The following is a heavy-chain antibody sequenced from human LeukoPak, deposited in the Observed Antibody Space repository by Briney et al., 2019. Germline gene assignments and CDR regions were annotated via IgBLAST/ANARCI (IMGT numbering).Heavy chain of an antibody. CDR2: ISGSGGST. CDR1: GFTFSSYA. Sequence: QSGRSLRLSCAASGFTFSSYAMSWVRQAAGKGLGWVSAISGSGGSTYYADSVKGRFTISRDNSKNTLYLQMNSLRAEDTAVYYCAKVGSSSSSTGWFDPWGQGTLVTVSS. D-gene: IGHD6-6*01. V-gene: IGHV3-23*01. J-gene: IGHJ5*02. CDR3: AKVGSSSSSTGWFDP.